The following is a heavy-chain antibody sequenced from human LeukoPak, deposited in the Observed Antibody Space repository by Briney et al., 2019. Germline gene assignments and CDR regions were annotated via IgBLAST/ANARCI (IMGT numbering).Heavy chain of an antibody. V-gene: IGHV3-53*01. D-gene: IGHD5-24*01. CDR2: IYSDNT. CDR1: GFTVSSNS. CDR3: VGGMATIQFDY. J-gene: IGHJ4*02. Sequence: PGGSLRLSCTVSGFTVSSNSMSWVRQAPGKGLEWVSFIYSDNTHYSDSVKGRFTISRDNSKNTLYLQMNSLRAEDTAVYYCVGGMATIQFDYWGQGTLVTVSS.